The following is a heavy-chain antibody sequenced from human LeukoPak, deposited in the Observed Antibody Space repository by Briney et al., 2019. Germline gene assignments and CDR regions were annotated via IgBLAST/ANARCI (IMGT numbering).Heavy chain of an antibody. CDR3: ARDPYGSGENWFDP. D-gene: IGHD3-10*01. J-gene: IGHJ5*02. V-gene: IGHV1-69*13. CDR1: GGTFSSYA. Sequence: ASVKVSCKASGGTFSSYAISWVRQAPGQGLEWMGGIIPIFGTANCAQKFQGRVTITADESTSTAYMELSSLRSEDTAVYYCARDPYGSGENWFDPWGQGTLVTVSS. CDR2: IIPIFGTA.